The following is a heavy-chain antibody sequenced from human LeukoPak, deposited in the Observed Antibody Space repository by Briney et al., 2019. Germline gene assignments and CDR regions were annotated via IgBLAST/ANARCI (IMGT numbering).Heavy chain of an antibody. CDR2: IYYSGST. V-gene: IGHV4-31*03. Sequence: SETLSLTCTVSGGSISSGGYYWSWIRQHPGKGLEWIGYIYYSGSTYYNPSLKSRVTISVDTSKNQFSPKLSSVTAADTAVYYCARGEHDHGDYWGQGTLVTVSS. J-gene: IGHJ4*02. CDR3: ARGEHDHGDY. D-gene: IGHD1-14*01. CDR1: GGSISSGGYY.